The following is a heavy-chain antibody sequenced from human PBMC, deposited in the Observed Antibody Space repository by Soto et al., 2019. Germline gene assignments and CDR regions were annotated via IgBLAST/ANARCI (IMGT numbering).Heavy chain of an antibody. D-gene: IGHD3-3*01. CDR1: GFTFSSYW. CDR3: ARVQYYHLWRGYGGFHL. J-gene: IGHJ1*01. Sequence: PGWSLRLSCAASGFTFSSYWMHWVRQVPGRGLAWVSRSNSDVTNTGYADSVKGRFTISRDNAKSTLYLQMNGLTAEDTAVYYCARVQYYHLWRGYGGFHLWGRCTFVSFTS. CDR2: SNSDVTNT. V-gene: IGHV3-74*01.